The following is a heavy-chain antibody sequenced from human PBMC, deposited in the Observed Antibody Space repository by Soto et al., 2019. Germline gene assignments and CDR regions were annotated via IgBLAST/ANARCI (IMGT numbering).Heavy chain of an antibody. V-gene: IGHV3-9*01. J-gene: IGHJ3*02. D-gene: IGHD2-15*01. CDR2: ISWNSGSI. CDR1: GFTFDDYA. Sequence: EVQLVESGGGLVQPGRSLRLSCAASGFTFDDYAMHWVRQAPGKGLEWVSGISWNSGSIGYADSVKGRFTISRDNAKNSLYLQMNSLRAEDTALYYCAKDKAMVVAPAPEAFDIWGQGTMVTVSS. CDR3: AKDKAMVVAPAPEAFDI.